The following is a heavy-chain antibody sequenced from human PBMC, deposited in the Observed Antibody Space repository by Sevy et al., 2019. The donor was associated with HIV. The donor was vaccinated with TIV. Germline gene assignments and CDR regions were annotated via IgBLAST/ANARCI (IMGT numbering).Heavy chain of an antibody. D-gene: IGHD2-2*01. J-gene: IGHJ2*01. Sequence: GGSLRLSCAASGFTFRSYWMHWVRQAPGKGLMWVSRINSDGSSTNYADSVKGRFTISRDNAKNTLYLQVNSLRAEDTTVYYCARAPSSRYFDLWGRGTLVTVSS. CDR3: ARAPSSRYFDL. CDR1: GFTFRSYW. CDR2: INSDGSST. V-gene: IGHV3-74*01.